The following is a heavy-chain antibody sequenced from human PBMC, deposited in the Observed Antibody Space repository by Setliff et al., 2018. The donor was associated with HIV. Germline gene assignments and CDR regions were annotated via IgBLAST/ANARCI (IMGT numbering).Heavy chain of an antibody. Sequence: PSETLSLTCTVSGGSISSHYCSWIRQPPGKGLEWIGYIYYTGSTYYNPSLESRVTMSVDTSKNQFSLKLKFVTAADTAIYYCTRGRTDTAMAHDYWGQGTPVTVSS. CDR2: IYYTGST. J-gene: IGHJ4*02. V-gene: IGHV4-59*11. D-gene: IGHD5-18*01. CDR1: GGSISSHY. CDR3: TRGRTDTAMAHDY.